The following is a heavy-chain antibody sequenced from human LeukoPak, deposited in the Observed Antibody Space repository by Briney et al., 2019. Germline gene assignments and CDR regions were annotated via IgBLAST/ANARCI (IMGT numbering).Heavy chain of an antibody. V-gene: IGHV3-21*01. CDR3: ARRLNYGDYGSDY. D-gene: IGHD4-17*01. J-gene: IGHJ4*02. Sequence: GGSLRLSCAASGFTFSSYSMNWVRQAPGKGLEWVSSISSSSSYIYYADSVKGRFTISRDNAKNSLYLQMNSLRAEDTAVYYCARRLNYGDYGSDYWGRGTLVTVSS. CDR2: ISSSSSYI. CDR1: GFTFSSYS.